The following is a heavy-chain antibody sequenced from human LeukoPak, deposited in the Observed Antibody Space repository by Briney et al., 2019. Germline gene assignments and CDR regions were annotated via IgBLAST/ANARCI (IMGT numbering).Heavy chain of an antibody. CDR3: ARDIVVRGVITRYFDY. CDR2: IIPIFGTA. V-gene: IGHV1-69*13. Sequence: GPPVKFSCKASGGTFSSYAISWVRQAPGQGLEWMGGIIPIFGTANYAQKFQGRVTITADESTSTAYMELSSLRSEDTAVYYCARDIVVRGVITRYFDYWGQGTLVTVSS. D-gene: IGHD3-10*01. J-gene: IGHJ4*02. CDR1: GGTFSSYA.